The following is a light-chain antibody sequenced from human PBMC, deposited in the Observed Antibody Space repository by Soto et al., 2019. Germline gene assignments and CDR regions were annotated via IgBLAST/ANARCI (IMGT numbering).Light chain of an antibody. V-gene: IGKV1-39*01. CDR1: QTISNY. CDR3: QQSYNTPYT. Sequence: DIQMTQSPSSLSASVGDRVTITCRASQTISNYLNWYQQKPGKAPKLLIYAASSLRSGIPSRFSGSGSGTAFTLTIRSLQTEDFATYSCQQSYNTPYTFVQGTKLEIK. CDR2: AAS. J-gene: IGKJ2*01.